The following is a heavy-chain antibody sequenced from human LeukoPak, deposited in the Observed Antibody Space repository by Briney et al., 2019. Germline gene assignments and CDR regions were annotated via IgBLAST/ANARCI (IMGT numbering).Heavy chain of an antibody. CDR3: ARGGGTVEVSSPPFDY. D-gene: IGHD1-26*01. Sequence: ASVTVSYKASVYSFTGHFIHWVLQAPGQGPEWVACLNPNDGGTYYAQKFEGRVTLTWDTSINIAYMEMNRLRSDDTALYYCARGGGTVEVSSPPFDYWGQGTLVTVSS. J-gene: IGHJ4*02. V-gene: IGHV1-2*02. CDR1: VYSFTGHF. CDR2: LNPNDGGT.